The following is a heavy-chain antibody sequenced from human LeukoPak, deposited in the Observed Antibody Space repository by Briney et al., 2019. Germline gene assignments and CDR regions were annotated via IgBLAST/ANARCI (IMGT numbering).Heavy chain of an antibody. CDR1: GFTFNNYA. D-gene: IGHD1-1*01. V-gene: IGHV3-30-3*01. J-gene: IGHJ4*02. Sequence: GGSLRLSCAASGFTFNNYAMHWVRQAPGKGLEWVAVISRDGSKKYYADSVKGRFTISRDNSKNTLYLQMNSLRAEDTAVYYCAKEERYFDYWGQGTLVTVSS. CDR2: ISRDGSKK. CDR3: AKEERYFDY.